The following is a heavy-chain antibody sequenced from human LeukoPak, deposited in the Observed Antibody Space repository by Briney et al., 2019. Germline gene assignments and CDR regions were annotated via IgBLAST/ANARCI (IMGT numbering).Heavy chain of an antibody. CDR2: IGSSSRYI. CDR3: ATEPHY. J-gene: IGHJ4*02. CDR1: GFTFSTYG. V-gene: IGHV3-21*01. Sequence: GGSLRLSCAASGFTFSTYGMSWVRQAPGKGLEWVSSIGSSSRYIYYADSMKGRFTISRDNAKNSLFLQMHSLRAEDTAVYYCATEPHYWGQGTLVTVSS.